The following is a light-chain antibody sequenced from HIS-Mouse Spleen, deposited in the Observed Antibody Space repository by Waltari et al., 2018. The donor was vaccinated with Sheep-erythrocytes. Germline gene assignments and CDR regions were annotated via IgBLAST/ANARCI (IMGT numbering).Light chain of an antibody. V-gene: IGKV3-11*01. CDR1: QSVSSY. Sequence: EIVLTQSPATLSLSPGERATLSCRASQSVSSYLAWYQQKPGQAPRLRIYDASNRATGIPARFGVSGSETDFNLTISSLETGDFAVYYCQQRSNWPPTFGQGTKVEIK. CDR2: DAS. CDR3: QQRSNWPPT. J-gene: IGKJ1*01.